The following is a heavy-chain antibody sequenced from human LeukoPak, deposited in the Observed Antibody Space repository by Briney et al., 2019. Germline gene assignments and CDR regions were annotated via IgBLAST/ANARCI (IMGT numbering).Heavy chain of an antibody. J-gene: IGHJ1*01. CDR2: IKQDGSEK. D-gene: IGHD2-21*02. CDR1: GFTFSSYW. Sequence: GGSLRLSCAASGFTFSSYWMSWVRQAPGKGLEWVANIKQDGSEKYYVDSVKGRFTISRDNAKNSLYLQMNSLRDEDTAVYYCARDPAYCGGDCYSSEYFQHWGQGTLVTVSS. CDR3: ARDPAYCGGDCYSSEYFQH. V-gene: IGHV3-7*01.